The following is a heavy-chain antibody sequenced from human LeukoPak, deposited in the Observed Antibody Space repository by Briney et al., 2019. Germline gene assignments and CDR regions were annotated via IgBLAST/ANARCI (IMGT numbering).Heavy chain of an antibody. Sequence: GGSLRLSCAASGFTFNTFNMNWVRQAPGKGLEWVSSISETSDSMYYAGSVKGRFTISRDNAKNSLFLQINSLRAEDTAVYYCARCPYHYYMDVWGKGTAVTVSS. CDR2: ISETSDSM. CDR3: ARCPYHYYMDV. J-gene: IGHJ6*03. CDR1: GFTFNTFN. V-gene: IGHV3-21*01.